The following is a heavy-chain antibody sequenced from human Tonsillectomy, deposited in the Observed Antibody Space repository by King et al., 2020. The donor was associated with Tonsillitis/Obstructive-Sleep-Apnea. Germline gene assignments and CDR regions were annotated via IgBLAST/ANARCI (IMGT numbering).Heavy chain of an antibody. CDR1: GGSISSTSYY. V-gene: IGHV4-39*01. CDR2: IYYSGSN. CDR3: ARGDYGDYDVGMDYVFDI. D-gene: IGHD4-17*01. J-gene: IGHJ3*02. Sequence: LQLQESGPGLVKPSETLSLTCTVSGGSISSTSYYWGWIRQPPGKGLEWIGSIYYSGSNYYNPSLKSRVTISEDTSKSQFSLKLSSVTAADTAVYYCARGDYGDYDVGMDYVFDIWGQGTMVTVSS.